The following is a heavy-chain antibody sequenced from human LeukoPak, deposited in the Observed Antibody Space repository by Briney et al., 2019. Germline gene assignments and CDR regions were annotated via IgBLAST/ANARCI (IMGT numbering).Heavy chain of an antibody. CDR3: ARGARPPHYYYYMDV. V-gene: IGHV1-69*10. CDR1: GGTFNSYG. J-gene: IGHJ6*03. Sequence: ASVEVSCKASGGTFNSYGIIWVRQAPGQGLEWMGGVIPILGTANYAQKFQGRVTITADKSTSTAYMELSSLRSEDTAVYYCARGARPPHYYYYMDVWGKGTTVTVSS. CDR2: VIPILGTA. D-gene: IGHD5-12*01.